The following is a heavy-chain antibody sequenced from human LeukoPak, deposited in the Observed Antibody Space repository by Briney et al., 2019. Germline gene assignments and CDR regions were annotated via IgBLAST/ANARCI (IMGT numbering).Heavy chain of an antibody. CDR3: AKDRCSRTNCYLFDF. CDR1: GFTFATYA. V-gene: IGHV3-23*01. J-gene: IGHJ4*02. Sequence: GGSLRLSCATSGFTFATYAMNWVRQAPGKGLEWVSGFSGSGGNTSYADSVKGRFTISRDSSKNTLYLQMDSLRADDTAVYFCAKDRCSRTNCYLFDFWGQGTLVTVSS. CDR2: FSGSGGNT. D-gene: IGHD2-2*01.